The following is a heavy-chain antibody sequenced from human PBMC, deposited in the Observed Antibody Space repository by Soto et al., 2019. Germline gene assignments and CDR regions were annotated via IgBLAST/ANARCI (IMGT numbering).Heavy chain of an antibody. CDR2: IWYDGSNK. D-gene: IGHD4-17*01. Sequence: QVQLVESGGGVVQPGRSLRLSCAASGFTFSSYGMHWVRQAPGKGLEWVAVIWYDGSNKYYADSVKGRFTISRDNSKNTLYLQMNSLRAEDTAVYYCARAGGPTAFLGYWGQGTLVTVSS. CDR1: GFTFSSYG. J-gene: IGHJ4*02. V-gene: IGHV3-33*01. CDR3: ARAGGPTAFLGY.